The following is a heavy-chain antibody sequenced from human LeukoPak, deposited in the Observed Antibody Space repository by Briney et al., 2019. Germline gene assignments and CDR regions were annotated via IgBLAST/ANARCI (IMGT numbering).Heavy chain of an antibody. CDR1: GGTFSYYG. Sequence: PVKVSCKASGGTFSYYGISWVRQAPGQGLEWMGGIIPIFGTTNYAQKFQGRVTITADESTSTAYMELSSLRSDDTAVYYCAREDSSGYYWDYWGQGTLVTVSS. V-gene: IGHV1-69*01. CDR2: IIPIFGTT. D-gene: IGHD3-22*01. CDR3: AREDSSGYYWDY. J-gene: IGHJ4*02.